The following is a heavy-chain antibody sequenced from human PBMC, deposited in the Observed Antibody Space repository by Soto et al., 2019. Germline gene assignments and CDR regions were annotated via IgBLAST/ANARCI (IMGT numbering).Heavy chain of an antibody. CDR1: GGSISSGDYY. Sequence: QVQLQESGPGLVKPSQTLSLTCTVSGGSISSGDYYWSWIRQPPGKGLEWIGYIYYSGSTYYNPSLKSRVNISVDTSKNQFSLKLSSVTAADTAVYYCARDCISTSCSPYGMDVWGQGTTVTVSS. D-gene: IGHD2-2*01. J-gene: IGHJ6*02. CDR2: IYYSGST. CDR3: ARDCISTSCSPYGMDV. V-gene: IGHV4-30-4*01.